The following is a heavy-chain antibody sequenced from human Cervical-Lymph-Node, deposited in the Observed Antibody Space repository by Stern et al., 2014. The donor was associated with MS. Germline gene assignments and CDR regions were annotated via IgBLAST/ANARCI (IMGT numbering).Heavy chain of an antibody. V-gene: IGHV4-39*01. CDR2: IYYTGST. D-gene: IGHD3-10*01. CDR1: GGSISSSSYS. Sequence: QVQLQESGPGLVKPSETLSLTCTVSGGSISSSSYSWGWIRQPPGKGLEWIGGIYYTGSTYYNPSLKSRVTISADTYQDQFSLELSSVTAADTAVYYCARQGITMVRGVIFDFDYWGQGTLVTVSS. CDR3: ARQGITMVRGVIFDFDY. J-gene: IGHJ4*02.